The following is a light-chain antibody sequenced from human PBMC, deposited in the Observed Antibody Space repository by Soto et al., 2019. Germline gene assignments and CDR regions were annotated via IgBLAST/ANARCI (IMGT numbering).Light chain of an antibody. CDR3: QKYETFSGT. CDR1: QSVSGW. J-gene: IGKJ1*01. CDR2: DAS. V-gene: IGKV1-5*01. Sequence: DIQMTHSPSTLSASVVYTVTVTFRASQSVSGWLAWYQQKPGEAPKLLIYDASALPRGVPSRFSGSGSGTKFTLTIASLQPDDFATYYCQKYETFSGTFGPGTKVDIK.